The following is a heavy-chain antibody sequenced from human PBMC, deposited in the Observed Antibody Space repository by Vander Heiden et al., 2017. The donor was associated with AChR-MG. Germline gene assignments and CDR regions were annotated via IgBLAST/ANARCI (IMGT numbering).Heavy chain of an antibody. V-gene: IGHV3-30*18. CDR2: VAADGKKK. CDR1: GFSFRPYG. D-gene: IGHD1-26*01. Sequence: QVQLVASGGGVVQPGRSLRLSFAASGFSFRPYGMPWVRQARGKGLEWVAVVAADGKKKYYADAVKGRFTTSRDNSRNTLYREMDSLRAEDTAVYYGAKGLYSGSYCVDYWGQGTLVTVSS. J-gene: IGHJ4*02. CDR3: AKGLYSGSYCVDY.